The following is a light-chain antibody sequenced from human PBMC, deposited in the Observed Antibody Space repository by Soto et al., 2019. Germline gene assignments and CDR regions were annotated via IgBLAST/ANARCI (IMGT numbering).Light chain of an antibody. V-gene: IGLV2-8*01. CDR3: SSYAGSNNFVV. CDR2: EVS. J-gene: IGLJ2*01. CDR1: SSDVGGYNY. Sequence: QSVLTQPPSASGSPGQSVTISCTGTSSDVGGYNYVSWYQQHPGKAPKLMIYEVSKRPSGVPDRFSGSKSGNTASLTVSGRQSEDEADYYCSSYAGSNNFVVFGGGTKLTFL.